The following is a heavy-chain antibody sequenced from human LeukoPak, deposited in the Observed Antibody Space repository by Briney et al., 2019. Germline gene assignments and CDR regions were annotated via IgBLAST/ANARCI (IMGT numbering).Heavy chain of an antibody. CDR1: GFTFSSYA. CDR3: PKDSLYGDYASFDY. V-gene: IGHV3-23*01. CDR2: ISGSGGST. D-gene: IGHD4-17*01. Sequence: GASLRLSCAASGFTFSSYAMSWVRQAPGKGLEWVSAISGSGGSTYYADSVKGRFTISRDNSKNTLYLQMNSLRAEDTAVYYCPKDSLYGDYASFDYWGQGTLVTVSS. J-gene: IGHJ4*02.